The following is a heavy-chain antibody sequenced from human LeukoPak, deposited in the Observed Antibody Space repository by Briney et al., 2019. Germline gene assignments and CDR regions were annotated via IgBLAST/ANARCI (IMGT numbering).Heavy chain of an antibody. CDR2: ISSSSSYI. V-gene: IGHV3-21*01. Sequence: KAGGSLRLSCAAAGFTGSSNYMSWVRPAPGKGLEWVSSISSSSSYIYYADSVKGRFTISRYNDKNSLYLQMNSLRAEDTAVYYCARDNDLLRYFDWPLDYWGQGTLVTISS. CDR3: ARDNDLLRYFDWPLDY. CDR1: GFTGSSNY. D-gene: IGHD3-9*01. J-gene: IGHJ4*02.